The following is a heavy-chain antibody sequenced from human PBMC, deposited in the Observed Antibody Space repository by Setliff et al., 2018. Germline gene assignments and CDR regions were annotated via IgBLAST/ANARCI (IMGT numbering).Heavy chain of an antibody. CDR1: GGSINEYY. D-gene: IGHD6-19*01. CDR3: TRNFLGWLARF. Sequence: PSETLSLTCSVSGGSINEYYWSWFRQPAGKGLEWIGRIYSDENTDYNPSLKSRVTMSADTSKNQFSLKLKSVTAADTAVYYCTRNFLGWLARFWSRGTLVTVSS. V-gene: IGHV4-4*07. CDR2: IYSDENT. J-gene: IGHJ4*02.